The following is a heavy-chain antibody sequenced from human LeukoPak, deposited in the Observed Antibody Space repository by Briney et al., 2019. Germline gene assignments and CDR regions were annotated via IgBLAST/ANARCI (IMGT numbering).Heavy chain of an antibody. V-gene: IGHV3-23*01. CDR3: ARGGSYLSAFDI. J-gene: IGHJ3*02. D-gene: IGHD1-26*01. CDR2: INGNGGST. CDR1: GFTFSSYG. Sequence: GGSLRLSCAASGFTFSSYGMSWVRQAPGKGLEWVSSINGNGGSTYYADSVKGRFTISRDNSKNTLYLQMNSLRAEDTAVYYCARGGSYLSAFDIWGQGTMVTVSS.